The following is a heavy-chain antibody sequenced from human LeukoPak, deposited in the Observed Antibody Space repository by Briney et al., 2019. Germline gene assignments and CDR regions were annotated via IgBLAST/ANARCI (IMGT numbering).Heavy chain of an antibody. CDR1: GFTFSSNG. J-gene: IGHJ6*02. V-gene: IGHV3-33*01. CDR3: ARAGRGWFGSMDV. CDR2: VSFDGNNK. Sequence: PGGSLRLSCAASGFTFSSNGMHWVRQAPGKGLEWVAVVSFDGNNKYFADSVKGRFSISRDNSRNTLYMQVNSLRAEDTAVYYRARAGRGWFGSMDVWGQGTTVTVSS. D-gene: IGHD3-10*01.